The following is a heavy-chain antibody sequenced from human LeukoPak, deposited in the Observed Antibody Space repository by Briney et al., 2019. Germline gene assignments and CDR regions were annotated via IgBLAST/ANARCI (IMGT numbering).Heavy chain of an antibody. CDR1: GYTFTGYY. CDR2: INPNSGGT. CDR3: AREWKTAMVIYYFDY. V-gene: IGHV1-2*02. Sequence: ASVKVSCTASGYTFTGYYMHWVRQAPGPGLEWMGWINPNSGGTNYAQKFQGRVTMTRDTSISTAYMELSRLRSDDTAVYYCAREWKTAMVIYYFDYWGQGTLVTVSS. D-gene: IGHD5-18*01. J-gene: IGHJ4*02.